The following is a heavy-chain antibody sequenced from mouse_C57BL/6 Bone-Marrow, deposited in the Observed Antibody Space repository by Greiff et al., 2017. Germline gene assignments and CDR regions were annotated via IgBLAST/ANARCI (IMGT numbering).Heavy chain of an antibody. CDR2: ILPGSGST. CDR3: ARWGYAMDY. CDR1: GYTFTGYW. J-gene: IGHJ4*01. V-gene: IGHV1-9*01. Sequence: QVQLKQSGAELMKPGASVKLSCKATGYTFTGYWIEWVKQRPGHGLEWIGEILPGSGSTNYNVKFKGKATFSANTSSNTAYMQLSSLTTEDSAIYYCARWGYAMDYWGQGTPVTVSS.